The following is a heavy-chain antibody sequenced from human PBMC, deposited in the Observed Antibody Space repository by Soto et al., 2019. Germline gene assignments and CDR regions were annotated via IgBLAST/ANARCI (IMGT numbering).Heavy chain of an antibody. Sequence: ASVKVSCKASGYTFTNYDINWVRQATGQGLEWMGWMNPNSGNTGYAQKFQGRVTMTRNTSISTAYMGLSSLRSEDTAVYYCARGPFGSSSWYINYWGQGTLVTVSS. D-gene: IGHD6-13*01. CDR1: GYTFTNYD. J-gene: IGHJ4*02. V-gene: IGHV1-8*01. CDR2: MNPNSGNT. CDR3: ARGPFGSSSWYINY.